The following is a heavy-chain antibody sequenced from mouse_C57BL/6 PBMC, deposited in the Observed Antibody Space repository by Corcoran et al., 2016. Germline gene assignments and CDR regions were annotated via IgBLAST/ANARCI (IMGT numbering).Heavy chain of an antibody. Sequence: ELQLQQYGPERGKPGASVTMSGTASGSTFTDYHMQWVEQSHGKSLEWIGYINPNNGGTSYNQKFKGKATLNVNKSSSTAYMELRSLTSEDSAVYYCARVELYFDVCGTGTTVTVSS. CDR1: GSTFTDYH. CDR2: INPNNGGT. CDR3: ARVELYFDV. V-gene: IGHV1-22*01. J-gene: IGHJ1*03.